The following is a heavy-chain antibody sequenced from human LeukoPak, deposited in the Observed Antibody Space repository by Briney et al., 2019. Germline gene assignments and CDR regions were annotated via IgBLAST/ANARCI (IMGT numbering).Heavy chain of an antibody. D-gene: IGHD3-10*01. CDR1: GYTFTGYY. CDR2: INPNSGGT. J-gene: IGHJ6*02. Sequence: GASVKVSCKASGYTFTGYYMHWVRQAPGQGLEWMGWINPNSGGTNYAQKFQGRVTMTRDTSISTAYMELSRLGSDDTAVYYCARVRGASSYYYYGMDVWGQGTTVTVSS. CDR3: ARVRGASSYYYYGMDV. V-gene: IGHV1-2*02.